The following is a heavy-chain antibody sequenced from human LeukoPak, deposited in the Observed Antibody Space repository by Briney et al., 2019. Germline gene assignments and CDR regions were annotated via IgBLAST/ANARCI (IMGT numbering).Heavy chain of an antibody. D-gene: IGHD2-15*01. CDR2: IYDSGST. J-gene: IGHJ3*02. CDR3: ARDCSGGSCYGAFDI. V-gene: IGHV4-30-4*01. CDR1: GASIRSGDYY. Sequence: SETLSLTCTVSGASIRSGDYYWSWIRQPPGKVLEWNGYIYDSGSTYYNPSLKSRITISVDTFENRFSLELSSVTATDTAVYYCARDCSGGSCYGAFDIWGQGTMVTVSS.